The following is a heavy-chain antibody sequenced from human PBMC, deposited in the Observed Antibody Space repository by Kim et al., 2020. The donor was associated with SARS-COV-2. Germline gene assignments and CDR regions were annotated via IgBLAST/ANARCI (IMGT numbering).Heavy chain of an antibody. V-gene: IGHV3-15*01. CDR2: IKSKTDGGTT. CDR3: TTDSYYYDSSGYYLDY. D-gene: IGHD3-22*01. Sequence: GGSLRLACAASVFTFSNAWMSWVRQAPGKGLEWVGRIKSKTDGGTTDYAAPVKGRFTISRDDSKNTLYLQMNSLKTEDTAVYYCTTDSYYYDSSGYYLDYWGQGTLVTVSS. J-gene: IGHJ4*02. CDR1: VFTFSNAW.